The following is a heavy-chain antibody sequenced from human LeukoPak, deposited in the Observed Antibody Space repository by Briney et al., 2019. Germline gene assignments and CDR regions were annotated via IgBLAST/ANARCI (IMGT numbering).Heavy chain of an antibody. V-gene: IGHV3-30*02. J-gene: IGHJ4*02. D-gene: IGHD2-2*01. CDR3: AKVGIVVVPADRFDY. Sequence: GGSLRLSCAASGFTFSSYGMHWVRQAPGKGLEWVAFIRYDGSNKYYADSVKGRFTISRDNSENTLYLQVNSLRTEDTAVYYCAKVGIVVVPADRFDYWGQGTLVTVSS. CDR2: IRYDGSNK. CDR1: GFTFSSYG.